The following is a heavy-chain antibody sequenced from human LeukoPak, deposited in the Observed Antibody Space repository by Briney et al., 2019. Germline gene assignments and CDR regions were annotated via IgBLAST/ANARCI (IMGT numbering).Heavy chain of an antibody. V-gene: IGHV6-1*01. CDR3: ARDFGTTGWHTFDY. D-gene: IGHD6-19*01. CDR1: GDSVSSKNGA. CDR2: TYYGSKWYN. Sequence: SQTLSLTCVVSGDSVSSKNGAWNWIRQSPSRGLEWLGRTYYGSKWYNDYAESMEGRMTISQDTSKNQYSLHLNSVTPDDTAVYYCARDFGTTGWHTFDYWGQGTLVTVSS. J-gene: IGHJ4*02.